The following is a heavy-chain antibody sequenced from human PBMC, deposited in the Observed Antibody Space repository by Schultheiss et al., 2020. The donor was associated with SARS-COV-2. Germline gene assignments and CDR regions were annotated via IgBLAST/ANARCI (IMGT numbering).Heavy chain of an antibody. CDR3: ARRDYAGLDY. D-gene: IGHD3-16*01. J-gene: IGHJ4*02. V-gene: IGHV4-39*07. Sequence: SETLSLTCTVSGGSISSSSYYWGWIRQPPGKGLEWIGSIYYSGSTYYNPSLKSRVTISVDTSKNQFSLKLSSVTAADTAVYYCARRDYAGLDYWGQGTLVTVSS. CDR2: IYYSGST. CDR1: GGSISSSSYY.